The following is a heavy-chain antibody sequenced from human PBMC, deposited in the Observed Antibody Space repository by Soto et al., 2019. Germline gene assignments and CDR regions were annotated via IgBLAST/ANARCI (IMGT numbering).Heavy chain of an antibody. J-gene: IGHJ6*02. CDR2: ISSSSSDI. CDR1: GFTFSSYS. Sequence: GGSLRLSCAASGFTFSSYSMNWVRQAPGKGLEWVSSISSSSSDIYYADSVKGRFTISRDNAKNSLYLQMNSLRAEDTAVYYCARDRLREYGGAYYYYGMDVWGQGTTVTVSS. CDR3: ARDRLREYGGAYYYYGMDV. D-gene: IGHD3-16*01. V-gene: IGHV3-21*01.